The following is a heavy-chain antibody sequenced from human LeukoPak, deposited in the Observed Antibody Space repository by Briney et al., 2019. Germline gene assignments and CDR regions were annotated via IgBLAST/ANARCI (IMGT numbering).Heavy chain of an antibody. CDR2: IDPSDSYT. CDR1: GYSFTSYW. J-gene: IGHJ4*02. CDR3: ARYTTGAFDY. D-gene: IGHD1-1*01. V-gene: IGHV5-10-1*01. Sequence: GESLQISCQGSGYSFTSYWIAWVRQLPGKGLEWMGRIDPSDSYTNYSPSFQGHVTISADKSISTAYLQWSSLKASDTAMYYCARYTTGAFDYWGQGTLVTVSS.